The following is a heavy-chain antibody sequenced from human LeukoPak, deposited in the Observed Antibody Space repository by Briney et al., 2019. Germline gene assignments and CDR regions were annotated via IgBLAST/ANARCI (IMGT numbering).Heavy chain of an antibody. V-gene: IGHV3-23*01. CDR1: GFTFSSYA. CDR3: AKEGWTARLWGRNLETYFDY. CDR2: ISGSGGST. D-gene: IGHD6-6*01. Sequence: GGSLRLSCAASGFTFSSYAMSWVRQAPGKGLEWVSAISGSGGSTYYADSVKGRFTISRDNSKNTLYLQMNSLRAEDTAVYYCAKEGWTARLWGRNLETYFDYWGQGTLVTVSS. J-gene: IGHJ4*02.